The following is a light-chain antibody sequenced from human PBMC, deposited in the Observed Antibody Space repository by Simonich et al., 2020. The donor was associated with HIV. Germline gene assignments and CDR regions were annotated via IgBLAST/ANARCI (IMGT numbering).Light chain of an antibody. CDR3: AAWDDSLKGPV. V-gene: IGLV1-44*01. J-gene: IGLJ2*01. CDR2: RNN. Sequence: QSVLTQPPSASGTPVQRVTISCSGSSSNIGSYTVTWYQPLTGTAPKLLIYRNNQRPSGVPDRFSGSKSGPSASLAISGLQSEDEADYYCAAWDDSLKGPVFGGGTKLTVL. CDR1: SSNIGSYT.